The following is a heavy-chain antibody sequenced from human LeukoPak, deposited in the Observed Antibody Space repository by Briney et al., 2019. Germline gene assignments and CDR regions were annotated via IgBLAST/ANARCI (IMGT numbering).Heavy chain of an antibody. CDR3: ARFKCGGDCYYDY. CDR2: ISSSSSYI. V-gene: IGHV3-21*01. Sequence: GGSLRLSCAASGFTFSSDSMNWVRQAPGKGLEWVSSISSSSSYIYYADSVKGRFTISRDNAKNSLYLQMNSLRAEDTAVYYRARFKCGGDCYYDYWGQGTLVTVSS. CDR1: GFTFSSDS. D-gene: IGHD2-21*01. J-gene: IGHJ4*02.